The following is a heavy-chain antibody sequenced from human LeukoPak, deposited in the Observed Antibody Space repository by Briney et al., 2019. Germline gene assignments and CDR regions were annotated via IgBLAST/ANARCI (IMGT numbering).Heavy chain of an antibody. D-gene: IGHD3-22*01. J-gene: IGHJ4*02. CDR1: GFTFSDHY. Sequence: GGSLRLSCAASGFTFSDHYMDGVRQAPGKGLEWVGRTRNKANSYTTEYAASVKGRFTISRDDSKNSLYLQMNSLKTEDTAVYYCARGIAPSYYYDSSGYPNYYFDYWGQGTLVTVSS. CDR3: ARGIAPSYYYDSSGYPNYYFDY. CDR2: TRNKANSYTT. V-gene: IGHV3-72*01.